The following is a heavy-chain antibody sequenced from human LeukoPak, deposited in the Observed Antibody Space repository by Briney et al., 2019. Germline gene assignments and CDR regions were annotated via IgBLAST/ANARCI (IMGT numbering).Heavy chain of an antibody. Sequence: SETLSLTCTVSAGSISSRSTTHSWGWIRQSPRKGLEWIGTIYYSGDTYYNPSLESRVTISLDMSKNQFFLRLNSVTAADTGVYYCASHRGFYHYMDVWGKGTAVTVSS. CDR3: ASHRGFYHYMDV. D-gene: IGHD5/OR15-5a*01. CDR2: IYYSGDT. J-gene: IGHJ6*04. V-gene: IGHV4-39*01. CDR1: AGSISSRSTTHS.